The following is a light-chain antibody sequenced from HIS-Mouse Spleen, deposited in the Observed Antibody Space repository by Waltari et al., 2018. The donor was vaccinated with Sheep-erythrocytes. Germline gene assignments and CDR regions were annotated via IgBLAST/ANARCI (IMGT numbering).Light chain of an antibody. V-gene: IGLV2-23*01. J-gene: IGLJ3*02. CDR3: CSYAGSSTPWV. CDR1: SSDVGSYNL. Sequence: QSALTQPASVSGSPGQSITIPCTGTSSDVGSYNLVSWYQQHPGKAPKLLIYDGSKRRSGVSIRFSGSKSGNTASLTISGLQAEDEADYYCCSYAGSSTPWVFGGGTKLTVL. CDR2: DGS.